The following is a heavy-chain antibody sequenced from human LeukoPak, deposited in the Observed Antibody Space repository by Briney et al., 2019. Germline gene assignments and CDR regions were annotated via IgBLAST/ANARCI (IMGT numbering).Heavy chain of an antibody. D-gene: IGHD3-10*01. CDR3: ARDRGQSYFDY. V-gene: IGHV3-33*01. CDR2: IYYDGSNQ. Sequence: PGGSLRLSCATSGFTFRNYGMHCVRQAPGKGLEWVAIIYYDGSNQYYADSVKGRFTISRDNSKNTLYLQLNSLRAEDTAMYYCARDRGQSYFDYWGQGTLVTVSS. J-gene: IGHJ4*02. CDR1: GFTFRNYG.